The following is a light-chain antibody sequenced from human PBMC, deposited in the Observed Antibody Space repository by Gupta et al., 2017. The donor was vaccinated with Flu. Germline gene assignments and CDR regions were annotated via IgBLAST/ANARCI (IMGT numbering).Light chain of an antibody. J-gene: IGKJ2*01. CDR1: QSVSSS. CDR3: QQYNNWPPYTYT. V-gene: IGKV3-15*01. CDR2: GAS. Sequence: ERATLSCSASQSVSSSYAWYQQQHARAPRRLIYGASTRTTGIPARFSGSGSGTEFTLTISSLQSEDFAVYYCQQYNNWPPYTYTFGQGTKLEIK.